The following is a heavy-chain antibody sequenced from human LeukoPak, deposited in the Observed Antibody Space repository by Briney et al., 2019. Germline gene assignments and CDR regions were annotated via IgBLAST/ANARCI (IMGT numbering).Heavy chain of an antibody. CDR2: ISSDGSTK. V-gene: IGHV3-30*18. Sequence: GRSLRLSCAASGFTFSTYAMDGVRQGPGKGVEGGAGISSDGSTKYYADSVKGRLTISRESSKNTLYWRRNRLRAEETAVYYCAKDYFATSGERFELWGQRTMATLSS. D-gene: IGHD2/OR15-2a*01. CDR1: GFTFSTYA. CDR3: AKDYFATSGERFEL. J-gene: IGHJ3*01.